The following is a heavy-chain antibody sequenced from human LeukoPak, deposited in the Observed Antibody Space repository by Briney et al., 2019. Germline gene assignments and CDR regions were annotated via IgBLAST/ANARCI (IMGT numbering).Heavy chain of an antibody. CDR1: GGSISRGDYH. CDR3: ARGHRLDY. CDR2: IYYSGST. J-gene: IGHJ4*02. V-gene: IGHV4-30-4*08. Sequence: TLSLTCTVSGGSISRGDYHWSWIRQPPGKGLEWIGYIYYSGSTYYNPSLKSRVTISVDTSKNQFSLQLSSVTAADTAVYYCARGHRLDYWGQGTLVTVSS. D-gene: IGHD1-14*01.